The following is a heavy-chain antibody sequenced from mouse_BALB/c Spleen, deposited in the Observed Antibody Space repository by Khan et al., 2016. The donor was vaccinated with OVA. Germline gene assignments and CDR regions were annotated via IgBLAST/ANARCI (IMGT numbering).Heavy chain of an antibody. D-gene: IGHD3-3*01. J-gene: IGHJ3*01. V-gene: IGHV3-2*02. Sequence: EVQLQESGPGLVKPSQSLSLTCTVTGYSLTSNYAWNWIRQFPGNKLEWMGYINYSCSTSYTPSLKSRISITRDTSKNQFFLQLNSGTTEDTATYFCARGRAYWGQGTLVTVSA. CDR2: INYSCST. CDR1: GYSLTSNYA. CDR3: ARGRAY.